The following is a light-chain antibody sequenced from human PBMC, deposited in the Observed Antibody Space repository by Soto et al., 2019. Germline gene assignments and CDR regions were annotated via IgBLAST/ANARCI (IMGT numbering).Light chain of an antibody. CDR1: QSISDNY. J-gene: IGKJ1*01. CDR2: GAS. CDR3: QHYGSSPLT. Sequence: EIVLTQSPGTLSLSPGERATLSCRASQSISDNYLAWYQQGPGQAPRLLIFGASTRATGIPDRFSGSASGTDFTLTISRLEPEDFAVYYCQHYGSSPLTFGQGTKVEIK. V-gene: IGKV3-20*01.